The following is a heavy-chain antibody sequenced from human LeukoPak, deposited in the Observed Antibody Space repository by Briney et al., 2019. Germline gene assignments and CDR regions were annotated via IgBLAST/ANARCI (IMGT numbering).Heavy chain of an antibody. CDR3: ARGDFCSSSNCYLRPMDV. CDR1: GGSISDYY. CDR2: IYYSGST. Sequence: SETLSLTCTVSGGSISDYYWNWIRHPPGQGLEWIGYIYYSGSTTYNPSLKSRVTMSVDTAKNQFSLKLRSVTAADTAVYYCARGDFCSSSNCYLRPMDVWGKGTTVTVS. V-gene: IGHV4-59*01. D-gene: IGHD2-2*01. J-gene: IGHJ6*03.